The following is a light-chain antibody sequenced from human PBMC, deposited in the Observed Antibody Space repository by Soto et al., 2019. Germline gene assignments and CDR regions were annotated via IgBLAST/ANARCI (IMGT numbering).Light chain of an antibody. CDR3: QQRSNWPIT. J-gene: IGKJ5*01. CDR2: DAS. V-gene: IGKV3-11*01. CDR1: QTVSSS. Sequence: VLTQSPGTLSLSPGESATLSCRASQTVSSSLAWYQQKPGQAPRLLIYDASNRATGIPARFSGSGSGTDFTLTISSLEPEDFAVYYCQQRSNWPITFGQGTRLEIK.